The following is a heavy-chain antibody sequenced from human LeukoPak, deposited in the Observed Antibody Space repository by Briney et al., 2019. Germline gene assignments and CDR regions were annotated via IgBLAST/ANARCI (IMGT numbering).Heavy chain of an antibody. CDR3: ARLIVVVPAAIRYFDY. J-gene: IGHJ4*02. V-gene: IGHV4-34*01. CDR2: INHSGST. Sequence: PSETLSLTCAVYGGSFSGYYWRWIRQPPRKGLEWIGEINHSGSTNYNPSLKSRVTISVDTSKNQFSLKLSSVTAADTAVYYCARLIVVVPAAIRYFDYWGQGTLVTVSS. D-gene: IGHD2-2*01. CDR1: GGSFSGYY.